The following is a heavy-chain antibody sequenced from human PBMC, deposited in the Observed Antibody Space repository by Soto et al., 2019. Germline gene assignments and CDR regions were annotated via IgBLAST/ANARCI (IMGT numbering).Heavy chain of an antibody. Sequence: ASVKVSCKASGYTFTSYDINWVRQATGQGLEWMGWMNPNSGNTGYAQKFQGRVTMTRNTSISTAYMELSSLRSEDTAVYYCARGLGDHSSYYIHYYYGIDVRGQGTTVTVSS. CDR2: MNPNSGNT. V-gene: IGHV1-8*01. J-gene: IGHJ6*02. CDR3: ARGLGDHSSYYIHYYYGIDV. D-gene: IGHD3-22*01. CDR1: GYTFTSYD.